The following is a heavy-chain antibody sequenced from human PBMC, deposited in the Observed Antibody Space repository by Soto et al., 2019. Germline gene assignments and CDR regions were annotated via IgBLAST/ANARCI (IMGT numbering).Heavy chain of an antibody. CDR1: GFTFPNHG. CDR3: VRWNGFGDF. J-gene: IGHJ4*02. Sequence: EVRLLESGGGLVQPGGSLRLFCVVSGFTFPNHGVTWVRQVPGKGLEWVCGFSGGSGTTHYADRVRGRFTISRDDPRQTVYLQMNSLGADDTAVYYCVRWNGFGDFWGQGTLVTVSS. CDR2: FSGGSGTT. V-gene: IGHV3-23*01. D-gene: IGHD1-1*01.